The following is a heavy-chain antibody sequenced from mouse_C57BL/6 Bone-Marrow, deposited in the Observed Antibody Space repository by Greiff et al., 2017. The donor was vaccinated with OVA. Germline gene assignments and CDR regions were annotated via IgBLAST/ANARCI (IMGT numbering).Heavy chain of an antibody. J-gene: IGHJ1*03. CDR3: ARDYGSRYVRWYFDV. V-gene: IGHV1-55*01. D-gene: IGHD1-1*01. CDR2: IYPGSGST. CDR1: GYTFTSYW. Sequence: QVQLQQPGAELVKPGASVKMSCKASGYTFTSYWITWVKQRPGQGLEWIGDIYPGSGSTNYNEKFKSKATLTVDTSSTTAYMQLSSLTSEDSAVYCCARDYGSRYVRWYFDVWGTGTTVTVSS.